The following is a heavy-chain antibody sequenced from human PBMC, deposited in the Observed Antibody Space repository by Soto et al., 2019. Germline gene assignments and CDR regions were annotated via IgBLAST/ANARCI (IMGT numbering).Heavy chain of an antibody. D-gene: IGHD3-16*02. Sequence: GGSLRLSCAASGFTFSSYAMSWVRQAPGKGLEWVSVITGSGSDKYYADSVKGRFTISRDNSKNTLYLQMNSLRAEDTAVYYCAKEASDLLHPYDYIWGSYRYGPNYFDYWGQGTLVTVSS. CDR2: ITGSGSDK. J-gene: IGHJ4*02. CDR1: GFTFSSYA. CDR3: AKEASDLLHPYDYIWGSYRYGPNYFDY. V-gene: IGHV3-23*01.